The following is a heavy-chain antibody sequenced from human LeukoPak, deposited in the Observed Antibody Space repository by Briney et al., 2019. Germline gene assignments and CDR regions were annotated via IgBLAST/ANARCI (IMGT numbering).Heavy chain of an antibody. V-gene: IGHV3-23*01. D-gene: IGHD6-19*01. CDR3: AKVESSGWFTNYYYGMDV. J-gene: IGHJ6*02. Sequence: GSLRLSCAASGFTFSSYAMSWVRQAPGKGLEWVSAISGSGGGTYYADSVKGRFTISRDNSKNTLYLQMNSLRAEDTAIYYCAKVESSGWFTNYYYGMDVWGQGTTVTVSS. CDR2: ISGSGGGT. CDR1: GFTFSSYA.